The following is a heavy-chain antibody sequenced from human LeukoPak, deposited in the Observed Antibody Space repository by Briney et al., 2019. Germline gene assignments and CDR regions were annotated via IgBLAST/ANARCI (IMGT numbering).Heavy chain of an antibody. Sequence: GGSLRLSCAASGFTFSNYTMSWVRQAPGKGLEWVSTISNSGGSTYSADSMKGRFTISRDNSKNTLFLQMSGLGAEDTAVYYCAKQTDTTGSRGGAFDIWGQGTMVTVSS. D-gene: IGHD3-22*01. CDR1: GFTFSNYT. CDR3: AKQTDTTGSRGGAFDI. J-gene: IGHJ3*02. CDR2: ISNSGGST. V-gene: IGHV3-23*01.